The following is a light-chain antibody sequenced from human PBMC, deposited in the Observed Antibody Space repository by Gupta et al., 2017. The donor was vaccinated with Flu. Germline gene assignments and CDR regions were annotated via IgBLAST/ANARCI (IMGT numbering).Light chain of an antibody. CDR3: QQYNNWPPSIT. V-gene: IGKV3-15*01. Sequence: RATLSCRTSQSVSSNLACYQQKPGQAPRLLIHGAFTRATGIPARFSGSGSGTEFTLTISSLQSEDFAVYYCQQYNNWPPSITFGQGTRLEIK. CDR2: GAF. J-gene: IGKJ5*01. CDR1: QSVSSN.